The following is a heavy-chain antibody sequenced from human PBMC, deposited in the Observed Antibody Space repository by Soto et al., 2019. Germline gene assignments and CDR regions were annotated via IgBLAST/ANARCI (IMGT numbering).Heavy chain of an antibody. Sequence: PSETLSLTCTVSGGSIRSGSHYWSWIRQHPGKGLEWIGYIYYSGSTYYNPSLKSRITISISTSKNQFSLKLTSVTAADTAVYYCAREGGDGIDYWGQRTLVTVSS. J-gene: IGHJ4*02. CDR2: IYYSGST. CDR1: GGSIRSGSHY. CDR3: AREGGDGIDY. D-gene: IGHD3-16*01. V-gene: IGHV4-31*03.